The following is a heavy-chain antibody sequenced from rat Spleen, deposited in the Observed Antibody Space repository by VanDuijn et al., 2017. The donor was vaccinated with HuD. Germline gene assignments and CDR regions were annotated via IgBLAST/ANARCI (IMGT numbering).Heavy chain of an antibody. Sequence: QVQLMESGPGLVQPSETLSLTCNVSGFSLTSYNVHWVRQPPGKGLEWMGVVWSGGSTDYNSALKSRLSISRDTSKNQVFLKMNSLQSEDTTTYYCARDWGRGYFDYWGPGVMVTVSS. CDR1: GFSLTSYN. CDR2: VWSGGST. CDR3: ARDWGRGYFDY. J-gene: IGHJ2*01. V-gene: IGHV2-45*01. D-gene: IGHD4-1*01.